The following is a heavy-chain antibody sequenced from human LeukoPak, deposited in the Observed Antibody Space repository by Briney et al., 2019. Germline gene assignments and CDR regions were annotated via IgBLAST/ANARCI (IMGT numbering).Heavy chain of an antibody. Sequence: PSETLSLTCTVSGGSISSCYWSWIRQPAGKGLEWIGRIYTSGSTNYNPSLKSRVTMSVDTSKNQFSLKLSSVTAADTAVYYCARDLLRFEPGDYYYYYMDVWGKGTTVTVSS. D-gene: IGHD3-3*01. CDR2: IYTSGST. V-gene: IGHV4-4*07. J-gene: IGHJ6*03. CDR3: ARDLLRFEPGDYYYYYMDV. CDR1: GGSISSCY.